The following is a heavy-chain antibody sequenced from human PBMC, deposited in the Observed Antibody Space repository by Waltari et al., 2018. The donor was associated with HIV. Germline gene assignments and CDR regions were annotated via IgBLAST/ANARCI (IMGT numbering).Heavy chain of an antibody. CDR1: GGSISSGRSY. Sequence: QVQLQESGPGLVKPSQTLSLTCTVSGGSISSGRSYGRWIRQSAGKGLEWTGRIYTSGSTNYNPSLKSRVTISVDTSKNQFSLKLSSVTAADTAVYYCARGIAAAGNYYYDGMDVWGQGTTVTVSS. V-gene: IGHV4-61*02. CDR3: ARGIAAAGNYYYDGMDV. J-gene: IGHJ6*02. D-gene: IGHD6-13*01. CDR2: IYTSGST.